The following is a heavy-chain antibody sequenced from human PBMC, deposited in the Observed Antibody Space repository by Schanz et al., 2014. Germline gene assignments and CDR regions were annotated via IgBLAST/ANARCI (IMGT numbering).Heavy chain of an antibody. D-gene: IGHD2-21*01. CDR1: GFIFSNHG. CDR2: IQHDGSRT. CDR3: ARGNAYTAGTPMNWFDP. J-gene: IGHJ5*02. V-gene: IGHV3-30*02. Sequence: QAELVESGGGVVQPGGSLRLSCEASGFIFSNHGMNWVRQAPGKGLEWVAFIQHDGSRTYYTASLKGRVTISRDNSQIIVYVEMNSLRVEDTAVYYCARGNAYTAGTPMNWFDPWGQGTLVTVSS.